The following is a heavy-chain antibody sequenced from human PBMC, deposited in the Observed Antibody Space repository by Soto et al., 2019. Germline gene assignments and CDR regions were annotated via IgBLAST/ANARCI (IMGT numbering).Heavy chain of an antibody. Sequence: QVQLVQSGAEVKKPGSSVKVSCKASGGTFSSYTISWVRQAPGQGLEWMGRIIPILGIANYAQKFQGRVTITGDKSTSTAYMELSSLRSEDTAVYYCAGVVRYFDWSYAFDIWGQGTMVTVSS. V-gene: IGHV1-69*02. CDR1: GGTFSSYT. J-gene: IGHJ3*02. CDR3: AGVVRYFDWSYAFDI. D-gene: IGHD3-9*01. CDR2: IIPILGIA.